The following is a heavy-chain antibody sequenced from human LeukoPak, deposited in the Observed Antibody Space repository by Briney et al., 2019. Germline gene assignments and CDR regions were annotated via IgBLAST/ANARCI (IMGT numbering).Heavy chain of an antibody. CDR3: ARAGSGWYPHAFDI. J-gene: IGHJ3*02. Sequence: GGSLRLSCAASGFTFSSYAMSWVRQAPGKGLEWASTISGSGGSPYYADSVKGRFTISRDNAKNSLYLQMNSLRAEDTAVYYCARAGSGWYPHAFDIWGQGTMVTVSS. CDR1: GFTFSSYA. V-gene: IGHV3-23*01. CDR2: ISGSGGSP. D-gene: IGHD6-19*01.